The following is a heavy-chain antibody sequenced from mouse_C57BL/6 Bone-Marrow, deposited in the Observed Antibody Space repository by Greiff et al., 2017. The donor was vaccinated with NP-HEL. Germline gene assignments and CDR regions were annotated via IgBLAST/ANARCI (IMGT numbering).Heavy chain of an antibody. CDR3: ARWRDYDSWFAY. D-gene: IGHD2-4*01. V-gene: IGHV14-3*01. CDR1: GFNIKNTY. Sequence: EVQGVESVAELVRPGASVKLSCTASGFNIKNTYMHWVKQRPEQGLEWIGRIDPANGNTKYAPKFQGKATITADTSSNTAYLQLSSLTSEDTAIYYCARWRDYDSWFAYWGQGTLVTVSA. CDR2: IDPANGNT. J-gene: IGHJ3*01.